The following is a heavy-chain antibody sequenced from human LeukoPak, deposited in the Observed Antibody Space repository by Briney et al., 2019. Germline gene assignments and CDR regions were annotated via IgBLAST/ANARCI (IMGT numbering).Heavy chain of an antibody. Sequence: SVKVSCKASGFTFTSSAMQRVRQARGQRLEWIGWIVVGSGNTNYAQKFQERVTITRDMSTSTAYMELSSLRSDDTAVYYCAATTCSGGSCYSGFLGYWGQGTLVTVSS. J-gene: IGHJ4*02. CDR2: IVVGSGNT. CDR1: GFTFTSSA. D-gene: IGHD2-15*01. V-gene: IGHV1-58*02. CDR3: AATTCSGGSCYSGFLGY.